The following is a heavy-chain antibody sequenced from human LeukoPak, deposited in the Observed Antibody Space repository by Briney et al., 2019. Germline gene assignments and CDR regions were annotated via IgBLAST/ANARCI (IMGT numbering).Heavy chain of an antibody. V-gene: IGHV3-48*01. Sequence: GGSLRRSCAASGFSLSSYSMHWVRQAPGKGLEWLSYISSSSGFIYYADSVEGRFTISRDNAKNSLYLQMNSLRAEDTAVYYCARGERGYCSGGYCRIDCWGQGTLVTVSS. D-gene: IGHD2-15*01. J-gene: IGHJ4*02. CDR3: ARGERGYCSGGYCRIDC. CDR2: ISSSSGFI. CDR1: GFSLSSYS.